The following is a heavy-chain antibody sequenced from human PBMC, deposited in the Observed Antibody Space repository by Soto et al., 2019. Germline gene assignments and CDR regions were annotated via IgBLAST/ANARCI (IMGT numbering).Heavy chain of an antibody. CDR3: ARRRIAAAGTPWFDP. J-gene: IGHJ5*02. Sequence: ASVKVSCKASGYTFTSYDINWVRQATGQGLEWMGWMNPNSGNTGYAQKFQGRVTMTRNTSISTAYMELSSLRSEDTAVYYCARRRIAAAGTPWFDPWGQGTLVTVSS. V-gene: IGHV1-8*01. CDR1: GYTFTSYD. D-gene: IGHD6-13*01. CDR2: MNPNSGNT.